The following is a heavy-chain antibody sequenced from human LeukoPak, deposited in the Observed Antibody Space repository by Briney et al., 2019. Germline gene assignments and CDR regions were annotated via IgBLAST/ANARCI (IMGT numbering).Heavy chain of an antibody. Sequence: GESLKISCKGSGCSFSNYWIGWVRQMPGKGLEWMGIIYPGDSDTTYSPSFQGQVTISADKSISTAYLQWSSLTASDTAMYYCARLSQIQAAAGTCDYWGQGTLVTVSS. J-gene: IGHJ4*02. CDR1: GCSFSNYW. CDR3: ARLSQIQAAAGTCDY. CDR2: IYPGDSDT. D-gene: IGHD6-13*01. V-gene: IGHV5-51*01.